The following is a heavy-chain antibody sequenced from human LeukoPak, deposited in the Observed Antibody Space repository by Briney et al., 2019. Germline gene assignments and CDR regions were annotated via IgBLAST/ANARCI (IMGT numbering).Heavy chain of an antibody. V-gene: IGHV4-39*01. CDR1: GGSISSSSYY. CDR2: IYYSGST. CDR3: ARHGDRSGYYFLPFDP. Sequence: SETLSLTCTVSGGSISSSSYYWGWIRQPPGKGLEWIGSIYYSGSTYYNPSLKSRVTISVDTSKNQFSLKLSSVTAADTAVYYCARHGDRSGYYFLPFDPWGQGTLVTVSS. D-gene: IGHD3-22*01. J-gene: IGHJ5*02.